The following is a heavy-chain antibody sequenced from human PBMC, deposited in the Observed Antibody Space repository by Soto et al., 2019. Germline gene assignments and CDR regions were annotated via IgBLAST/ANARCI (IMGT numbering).Heavy chain of an antibody. CDR3: ARDPRYCSGGNCYSHFYYYYMDC. D-gene: IGHD2-15*01. V-gene: IGHV3-48*01. J-gene: IGHJ6*03. CDR2: ISSSSSNI. CDR1: GVRFSGHS. Sequence: EEHLVESGGGLIQPGGSLSLSGAASGVRFSGHSMNWVRQAPGEGLEWLSYISSSSSNIYYADSVKGRFTISRDNAKNSLFLHMNSLRAEDTAVYFCARDPRYCSGGNCYSHFYYYYMDCWGKGTTVTVSS.